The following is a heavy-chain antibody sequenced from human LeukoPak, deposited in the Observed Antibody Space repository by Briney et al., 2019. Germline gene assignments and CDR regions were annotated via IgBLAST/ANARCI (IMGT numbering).Heavy chain of an antibody. CDR2: ITNDGSST. J-gene: IGHJ4*02. V-gene: IGHV3-74*01. CDR1: GLTFSSHW. D-gene: IGHD6-13*01. Sequence: GGSLRLSCAASGLTFSSHWMHWVRQAPGKGLVWVSRITNDGSSTTYADSVKGRFTISRDNAKNMLYLQVNSLRAEDTAVYYCARGPYSSSWYYFDYWGQGTLVTVSS. CDR3: ARGPYSSSWYYFDY.